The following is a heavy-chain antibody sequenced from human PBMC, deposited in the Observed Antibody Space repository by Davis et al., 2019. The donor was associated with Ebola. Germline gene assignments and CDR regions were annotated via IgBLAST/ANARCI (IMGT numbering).Heavy chain of an antibody. Sequence: AASVKVSCKASAYPFTDYFLHWVRQAPGQGLEWMGRINPNTGRTTYAQRFQGRVTMTRDTSITTAYMELRRLRSDDTAIYFCARGGVSMLVVPRDYYYGMDVWGPGTTVTVSS. V-gene: IGHV1-2*06. CDR2: INPNTGRT. CDR1: AYPFTDYF. J-gene: IGHJ6*02. CDR3: ARGGVSMLVVPRDYYYGMDV. D-gene: IGHD3-22*01.